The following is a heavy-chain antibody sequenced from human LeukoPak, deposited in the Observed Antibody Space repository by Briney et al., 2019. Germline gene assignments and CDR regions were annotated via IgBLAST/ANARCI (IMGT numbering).Heavy chain of an antibody. CDR3: AKSLSWGAFDI. Sequence: GGSLSLSCAASGFTFSSYAMSWARHAPGKGLQWFSPISGSGGSTSYEDAVNIQFTIPRDNSKNTLYLQMHSLRAQNTALYYCAKSLSWGAFDIWGQGTMVTVSS. J-gene: IGHJ3*02. CDR1: GFTFSSYA. D-gene: IGHD7-27*01. CDR2: ISGSGGST. V-gene: IGHV3-23*01.